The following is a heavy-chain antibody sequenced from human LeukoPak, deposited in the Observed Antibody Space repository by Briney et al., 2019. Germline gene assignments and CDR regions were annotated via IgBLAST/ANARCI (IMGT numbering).Heavy chain of an antibody. D-gene: IGHD5-18*01. CDR3: AKPSSIQLWFDGFDI. CDR2: ISSSGSTI. J-gene: IGHJ3*02. V-gene: IGHV3-11*04. Sequence: GGSLRLSCAASGFTFSDYYMSWIRQAPGKGLEWVSYISSSGSTIYYAHSVKGRFTISRDNAKNSLYLQMNSLRAEDTAVYYCAKPSSIQLWFDGFDIWGQGTMVTVSS. CDR1: GFTFSDYY.